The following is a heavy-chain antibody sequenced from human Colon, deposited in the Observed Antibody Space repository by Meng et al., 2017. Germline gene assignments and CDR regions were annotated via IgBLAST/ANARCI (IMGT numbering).Heavy chain of an antibody. CDR3: ARDNWGSLDY. Sequence: SGPGLVWPSETLSLTCTVSGAAVSDTNYAWSWIRQPPGKGLEWIGYGSTNHNPSLKSRVTISVDTSKNQFSLTLNSVTAADTAVYYCARDNWGSLDYWGQGTLVTVSS. V-gene: IGHV4-61*01. J-gene: IGHJ4*02. D-gene: IGHD7-27*01. CDR1: GAAVSDTNYA. CDR2: GST.